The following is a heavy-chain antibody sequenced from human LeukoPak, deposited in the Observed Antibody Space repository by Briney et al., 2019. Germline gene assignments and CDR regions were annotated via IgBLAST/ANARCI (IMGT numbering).Heavy chain of an antibody. Sequence: GGSLRLSCAASGFTVSSNYMSWVRQAPGKGLEWVSVIYSGGSTYYADSVKGRFTISRDNSKNTLFLQMNSLRAEDTAVYYCASGFSSSPYFDYWGQGTLVTVSS. J-gene: IGHJ4*02. CDR2: IYSGGST. D-gene: IGHD6-6*01. CDR1: GFTVSSNY. V-gene: IGHV3-66*01. CDR3: ASGFSSSPYFDY.